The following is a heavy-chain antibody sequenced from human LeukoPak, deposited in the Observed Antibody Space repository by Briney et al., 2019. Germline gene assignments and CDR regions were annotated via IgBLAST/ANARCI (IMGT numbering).Heavy chain of an antibody. Sequence: PGGSLRLSCAASGFTFSSYAMSWVRQAPGKGLEWVALISYDGSGKYYADSVKGRFTISRDNSRNTLYLQMNSLRPEDTAVYYCARGYYYDSSGYLFDYWGQGTLVTVSS. CDR1: GFTFSSYA. CDR3: ARGYYYDSSGYLFDY. D-gene: IGHD3-22*01. V-gene: IGHV3-30*04. CDR2: ISYDGSGK. J-gene: IGHJ4*02.